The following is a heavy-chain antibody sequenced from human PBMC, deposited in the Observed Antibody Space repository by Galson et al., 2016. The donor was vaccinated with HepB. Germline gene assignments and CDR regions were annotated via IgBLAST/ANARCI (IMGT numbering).Heavy chain of an antibody. V-gene: IGHV3-23*01. CDR2: IKNRDTAT. J-gene: IGHJ4*02. Sequence: SLRLSCAVSGFSFSNFAMSWVRQAPGQGLELVAIIKNRDTATYYADSVKGRFVISRDNSKDTLFLQMNSLRAEDTAVYYCATYDYGDPPHGTPKFHPYWGQGTLVTVSS. CDR3: ATYDYGDPPHGTPKFHPY. CDR1: GFSFSNFA. D-gene: IGHD4-17*01.